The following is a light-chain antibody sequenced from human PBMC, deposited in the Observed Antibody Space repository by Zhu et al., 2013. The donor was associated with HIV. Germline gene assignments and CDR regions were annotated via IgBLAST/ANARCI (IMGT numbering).Light chain of an antibody. CDR2: LGS. J-gene: IGKJ2*01. CDR1: QSLLHTNGYNY. Sequence: DIVMTQSPLSLPVTPGEPASISCRSSQSLLHTNGYNYVDWYLQKPGQSPQLLIYLGSSQASGVPDRFSGSGSGTDFTLENQAEWRLRMVGVYYCMQSTTNLRTTFGQGPSWRSN. CDR3: MQSTTNLRTT. V-gene: IGKV2-28*01.